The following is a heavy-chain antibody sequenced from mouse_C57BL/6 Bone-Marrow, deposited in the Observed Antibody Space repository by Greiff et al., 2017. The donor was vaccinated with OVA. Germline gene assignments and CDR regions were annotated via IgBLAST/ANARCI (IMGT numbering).Heavy chain of an antibody. D-gene: IGHD3-3*01. CDR2: ISSGGSYT. J-gene: IGHJ3*01. Sequence: EVQGVESGGDLVKPGGSLKLSCAASGFTFSSYGMSWVRQTPDKRLEWVATISSGGSYTYYPDSVKGRFTISRDNAKNTLYLQMSSLKSEDTAMYYCARRRGQRYWGQGTLVTVSA. CDR1: GFTFSSYG. CDR3: ARRRGQRY. V-gene: IGHV5-6*01.